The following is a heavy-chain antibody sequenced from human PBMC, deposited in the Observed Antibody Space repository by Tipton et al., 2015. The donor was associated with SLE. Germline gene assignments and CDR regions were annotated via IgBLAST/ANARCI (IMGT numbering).Heavy chain of an antibody. J-gene: IGHJ5*02. CDR2: IYTSGST. V-gene: IGHV4-4*07. D-gene: IGHD6-19*01. CDR3: ASYSSGWSNWFDP. CDR1: GGSISSYY. Sequence: TLSLTCTVSGGSISSYYWSWIRQPAGKGLEWIGRIYTSGSTNYNPSLKSRVTISVDTSKNQFSLKLSSVTAADTAVYYCASYSSGWSNWFDPWGQGTLVTVSS.